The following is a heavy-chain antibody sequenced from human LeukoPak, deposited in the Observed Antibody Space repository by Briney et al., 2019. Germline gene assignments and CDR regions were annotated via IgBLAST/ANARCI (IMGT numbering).Heavy chain of an antibody. CDR1: GYTFTGYY. CDR3: ARADYYDSSGYYRGLLQYFQH. V-gene: IGHV1-2*06. J-gene: IGHJ1*01. Sequence: ASVKVSCKASGYTFTGYYMHWVRQAPGQGLEWMGRINPNSGGSNYAQKFQGRITMTRDTSISTAYMELSRLRSDDTAVYYCARADYYDSSGYYRGLLQYFQHWGQGTLVTVSS. D-gene: IGHD3-22*01. CDR2: INPNSGGS.